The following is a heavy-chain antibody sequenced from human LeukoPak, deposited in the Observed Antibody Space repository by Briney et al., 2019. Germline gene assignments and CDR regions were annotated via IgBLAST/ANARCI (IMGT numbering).Heavy chain of an antibody. Sequence: GGSLRLSCAASGFTFSNYWMNWVRQAPGKGLEWVSSISSSSSYIYYADSVKGRFTISRDNAKNSLYLQMNSLRAEDTAEYYCAKSLLTTASGTGRAFDIWGQGTMVTVSA. V-gene: IGHV3-21*04. CDR3: AKSLLTTASGTGRAFDI. CDR1: GFTFSNYW. D-gene: IGHD1-26*01. CDR2: ISSSSSYI. J-gene: IGHJ3*02.